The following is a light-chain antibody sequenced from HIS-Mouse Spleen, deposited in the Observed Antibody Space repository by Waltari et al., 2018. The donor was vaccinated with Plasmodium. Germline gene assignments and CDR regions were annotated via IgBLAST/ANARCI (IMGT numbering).Light chain of an antibody. CDR3: CSYAGSYTLV. CDR2: DVS. V-gene: IGLV2-11*01. CDR1: RSDVGGYNY. J-gene: IGLJ2*01. Sequence: QSALTQPRSVSGSPGQSATTSCTGTRSDVGGYNYVSWYQQHPGKAPKLMIYDVSKRPSGVPDRFSGSKSGNTASLTISGLQAEDEADYYCCSYAGSYTLVFGGGTKLTVL.